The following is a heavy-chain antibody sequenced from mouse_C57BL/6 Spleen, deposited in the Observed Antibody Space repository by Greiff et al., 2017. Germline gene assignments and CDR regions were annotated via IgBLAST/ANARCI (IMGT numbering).Heavy chain of an antibody. CDR1: GYTFTSYW. Sequence: QVQLQQPGAELVRPGSSVKLSCKASGYTFTSYWMDWVKQRPGQGLEWLGKIYPSDSETHYNQKFKDKATLSVDKSSSTAYMQLSSLTSVDSAVDFCARGSYWGQGTLVTVSA. CDR2: IYPSDSET. J-gene: IGHJ3*01. CDR3: ARGSY. D-gene: IGHD6-1*01. V-gene: IGHV1-61*01.